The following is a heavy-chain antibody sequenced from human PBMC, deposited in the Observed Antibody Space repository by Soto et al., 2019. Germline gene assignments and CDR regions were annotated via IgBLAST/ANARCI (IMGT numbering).Heavy chain of an antibody. D-gene: IGHD6-13*01. V-gene: IGHV3-30*18. CDR2: LSYDGRNT. J-gene: IGHJ1*01. CDR1: GFTFSNSG. CDR3: VKIRGSWVFGNLQF. Sequence: QEQLVESGGGVVQPGRSLNLSCATSGFTFSNSGFHWVRQAPGKGLEWVATLSYDGRNTHYAESVKGRFTISRDKAKKMVFLQMDNLSAEDTAVYYCVKIRGSWVFGNLQFWGQGTLVIVST.